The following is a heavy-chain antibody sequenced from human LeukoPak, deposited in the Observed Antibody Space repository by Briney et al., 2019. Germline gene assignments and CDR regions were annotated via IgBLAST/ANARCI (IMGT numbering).Heavy chain of an antibody. CDR1: NGSLSGYS. CDR3: ARSRYGSSPDY. Sequence: SETLSLTCAVYNGSLSGYSWSWIRQPPGKGLEWIGEINHSGGTNYNPSLKSRVTISLDTSKNQFSLKVNSVTAADTADYYCARSRYGSSPDYWGQGTLVIVSS. CDR2: INHSGGT. J-gene: IGHJ4*02. V-gene: IGHV4-34*01. D-gene: IGHD6-6*01.